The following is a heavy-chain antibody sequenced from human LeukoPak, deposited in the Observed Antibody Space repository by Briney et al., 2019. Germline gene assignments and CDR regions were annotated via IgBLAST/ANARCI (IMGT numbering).Heavy chain of an antibody. J-gene: IGHJ6*02. CDR1: GFTFDDYA. Sequence: GGSLRLSCAASGFTFDDYAMHWVRQAPGKGLEWVSLISGDGGSTYYADSVKGRFTISRDNSKNSLYLQMNSLRTEDTALYYCAKDTQYSGSYDGMGVWGQGTTVTVSS. D-gene: IGHD1-26*01. V-gene: IGHV3-43*02. CDR3: AKDTQYSGSYDGMGV. CDR2: ISGDGGST.